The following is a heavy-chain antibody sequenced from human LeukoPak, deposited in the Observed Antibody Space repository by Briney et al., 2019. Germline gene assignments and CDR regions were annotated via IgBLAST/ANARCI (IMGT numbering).Heavy chain of an antibody. CDR1: GFTFSSYA. Sequence: GGSLRLSCAASGFTFSSYAMGWVRQAPGKGLEWVSAISGSGGSTYYADSVKGRFTISRDNSKNTLYLQMNSLRAEDTAVYYCAKDALSVSSSWHTNPEYFQHWGQGTLVTVSS. CDR2: ISGSGGST. V-gene: IGHV3-23*01. D-gene: IGHD6-13*01. CDR3: AKDALSVSSSWHTNPEYFQH. J-gene: IGHJ1*01.